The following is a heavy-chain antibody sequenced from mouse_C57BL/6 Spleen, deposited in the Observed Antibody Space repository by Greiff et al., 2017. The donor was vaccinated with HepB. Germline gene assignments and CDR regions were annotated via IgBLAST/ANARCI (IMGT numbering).Heavy chain of an antibody. D-gene: IGHD2-1*01. CDR1: GYTFTSYT. CDR2: INPSSGYT. V-gene: IGHV1-4*01. CDR3: ARGGNSYAMDY. Sequence: QVQLQQSGAELARPGSSVKMSCKASGYTFTSYTMHWVKQRPGQGLEWIGYINPSSGYTKYNQKFKDKATLTADKSSSTAYMQLSSLTSEDSAVYYCARGGNSYAMDYWGQGTSVTVSS. J-gene: IGHJ4*01.